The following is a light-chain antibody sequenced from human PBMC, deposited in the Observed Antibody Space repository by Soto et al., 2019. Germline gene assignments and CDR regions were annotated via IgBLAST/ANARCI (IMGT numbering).Light chain of an antibody. CDR1: QSISSY. CDR3: HQYDSYWT. V-gene: IGKV1-39*01. Sequence: DIQMTQSPSSLSASVGDRVTITCRASQSISSYLNWYQQKPGKAPKLLIYAASSLQSGVPSRFSGSGSGTEFTLTISSLQPDDFATYYCHQYDSYWTFGQGTKVDI. CDR2: AAS. J-gene: IGKJ1*01.